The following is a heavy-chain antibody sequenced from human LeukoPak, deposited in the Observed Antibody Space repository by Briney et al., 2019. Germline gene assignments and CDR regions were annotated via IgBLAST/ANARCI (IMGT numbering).Heavy chain of an antibody. D-gene: IGHD3-16*01. CDR3: ASPLGGFDN. V-gene: IGHV4-39*01. Sequence: SQTLSLTCTVSGGSISSGGYYWNWIRQPPGKGLEWIGSIYYTGSTHYNSSLKSRVTMSVDTSKNQFSLKLSSVTAADTAVYYCASPLGGFDNWGQGTLVTVSS. J-gene: IGHJ4*02. CDR2: IYYTGST. CDR1: GGSISSGGYY.